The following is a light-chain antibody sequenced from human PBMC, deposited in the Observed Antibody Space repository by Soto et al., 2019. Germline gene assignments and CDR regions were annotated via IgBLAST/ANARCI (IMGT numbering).Light chain of an antibody. V-gene: IGLV1-44*01. CDR2: NNN. J-gene: IGLJ1*01. CDR3: AAWDDSLNGLV. Sequence: QSVLTQPPSASGTPGQRVTISCSGSSSNIGSNTVNWYQQLPGTAPKLLIYNNNQRPSGVPDRFSGSKSGTSASLAISGLQSEDEDDYYCAAWDDSLNGLVFGTGNKLTVL. CDR1: SSNIGSNT.